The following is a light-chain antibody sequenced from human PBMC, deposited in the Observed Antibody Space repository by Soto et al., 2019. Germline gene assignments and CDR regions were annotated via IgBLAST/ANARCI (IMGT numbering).Light chain of an antibody. V-gene: IGKV1-39*01. Sequence: DIQMTQSPSSLSASVGDRVTIACRASQSINTRLNWYQEKPGTAPKLLIYAASSLESGVPSRFSGSGSGTDFTLTISSLQPEDSAAYYCQQSHSSPLTFGGGTKVDIK. CDR3: QQSHSSPLT. CDR1: QSINTR. J-gene: IGKJ4*01. CDR2: AAS.